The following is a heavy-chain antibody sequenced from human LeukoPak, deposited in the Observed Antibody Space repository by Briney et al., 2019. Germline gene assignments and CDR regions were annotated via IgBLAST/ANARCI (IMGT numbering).Heavy chain of an antibody. CDR2: MNPNSGNT. V-gene: IGHV1-8*01. CDR1: GYTFTSYD. J-gene: IGHJ5*02. D-gene: IGHD5-12*01. CDR3: AKAGIVATMNADWFDP. Sequence: ASVKVSCKASGYTFTSYDINWVRQATGQGLEWMGWMNPNSGNTVYAQKFRGRVTMTRDTSISTAYMELSSLRSEDTAVYYCAKAGIVATMNADWFDPWGQGTLVTVSS.